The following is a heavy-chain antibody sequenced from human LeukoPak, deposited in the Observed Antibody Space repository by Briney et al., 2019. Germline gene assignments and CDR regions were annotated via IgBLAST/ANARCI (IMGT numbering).Heavy chain of an antibody. CDR2: MNPNSGNT. V-gene: IGHV1-8*03. D-gene: IGHD3-3*01. CDR1: VYTFTSYD. J-gene: IGHJ5*02. CDR3: ARGGASKSTIFGVALRRRTNWFDP. Sequence: GASVKVSCKASVYTFTSYDINWVRQATGQGLEWMGWMNPNSGNTGYAQKFQGRVTITRNTSISTAYMELSSLRSEDTAVYYCARGGASKSTIFGVALRRRTNWFDPWGQGTLVTVSS.